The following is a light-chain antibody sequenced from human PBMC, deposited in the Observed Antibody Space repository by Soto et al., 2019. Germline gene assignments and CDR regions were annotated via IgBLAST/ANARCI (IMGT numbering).Light chain of an antibody. CDR3: QQSYSTPWT. CDR1: QNIDKF. J-gene: IGKJ1*01. CDR2: AAS. Sequence: DIQMTQSPSSLSASVGDRVTITCRASQNIDKFLNWYQQRPGKAPNLLIYAASSLQSGVPLRFSGSGSGTDFTLTISSLQPEDFATYYCQQSYSTPWTFGQGTKVDIK. V-gene: IGKV1-39*01.